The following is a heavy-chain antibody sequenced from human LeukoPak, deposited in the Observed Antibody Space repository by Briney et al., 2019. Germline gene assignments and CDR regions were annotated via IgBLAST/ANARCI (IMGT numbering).Heavy chain of an antibody. V-gene: IGHV3-64*01. CDR2: ISSNGGST. D-gene: IGHD3-3*01. CDR3: ARSVLVYHMDV. CDR1: GFTFSSYA. J-gene: IGHJ6*03. Sequence: GGSLRLSCAASGFTFSSYAMHWVRQAPGKGLEYVSAISSNGGSTYYANSVKGRFTISRDNSKNTLYLQMGSLRAEDMAVYYCARSVLVYHMDVWGKGTTVTVSS.